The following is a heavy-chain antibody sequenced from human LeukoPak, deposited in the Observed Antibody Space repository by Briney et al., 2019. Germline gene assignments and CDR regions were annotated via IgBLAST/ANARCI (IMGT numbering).Heavy chain of an antibody. CDR2: FSSSGGST. D-gene: IGHD2-15*01. CDR3: AKSGPGGSCCEIDY. V-gene: IGHV3-23*01. CDR1: VFTFISNA. J-gene: IGHJ4*02. Sequence: GRSLRLSCPALVFTFISNAMSGFGNAQGRGLRWLSAFSSSGGSTHYADSVKGRFTISRDNSKNTLYLQMNSLRAEDTAVYYCAKSGPGGSCCEIDYWGQGTLVTVSS.